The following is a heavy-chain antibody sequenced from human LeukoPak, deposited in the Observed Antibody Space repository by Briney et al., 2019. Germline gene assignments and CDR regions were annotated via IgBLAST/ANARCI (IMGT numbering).Heavy chain of an antibody. V-gene: IGHV3-7*01. Sequence: PGGSLRLSCAASGFTFSNYWMGWVRQPPGKGLQWVANIKDDGTEKYYVDSVKGRFTISRDNAKNSVYLQMNSLRVQDTAVYYFARVGRTTWHGRDLWGRGTTV. D-gene: IGHD4-17*01. CDR2: IKDDGTEK. CDR1: GFTFSNYW. CDR3: ARVGRTTWHGRDL. J-gene: IGHJ6*02.